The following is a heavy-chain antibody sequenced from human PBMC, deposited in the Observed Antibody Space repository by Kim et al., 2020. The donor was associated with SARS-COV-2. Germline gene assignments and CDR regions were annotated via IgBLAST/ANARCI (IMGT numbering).Heavy chain of an antibody. J-gene: IGHJ5*01. Sequence: ASVKVSCKTSGYTFSSFAITWVRQAPGQGLEWMGWISGCNSNANYTQKFQGRVTMTADISTSTAYMELRSLTSDDTAVYYCARSTFDYTWATRHRSEDSW. CDR1: GYTFSSFA. D-gene: IGHD3-16*01. V-gene: IGHV1-18*01. CDR3: ARSTFDYTWATRHRSEDS. CDR2: ISGCNSNA.